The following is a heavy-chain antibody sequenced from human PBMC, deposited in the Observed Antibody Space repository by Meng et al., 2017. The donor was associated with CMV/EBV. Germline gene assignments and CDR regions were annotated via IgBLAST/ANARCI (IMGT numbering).Heavy chain of an antibody. J-gene: IGHJ4*02. V-gene: IGHV4-59*01. CDR3: ARAVVVPAAIDY. CDR1: GGSISSYY. D-gene: IGHD2-2*01. CDR2: IYYSGST. Sequence: ETLSLTCTVSGGSISSYYWSWIRQPPGKGLEWIGYIYYSGSTNYNPSLKSRVTISVDTSKNQFSLKLSSVTAADTAVYYCARAVVVPAAIDYWGQGTLVTVSS.